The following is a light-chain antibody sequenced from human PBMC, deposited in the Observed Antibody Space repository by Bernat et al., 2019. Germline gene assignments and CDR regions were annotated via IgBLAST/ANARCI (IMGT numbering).Light chain of an antibody. Sequence: DVQLTQSPSFLSASVGDRVTITCRASQDISNYLAWYQQRPGRAPELLIYSASTLQSGVPSRFSGSGSGTQFTLTISSLQPEDFAIYYCQQHRGFPPFAFGPGTKVDV. CDR3: QQHRGFPPFA. CDR1: QDISNY. J-gene: IGKJ3*01. V-gene: IGKV1-9*01. CDR2: SAS.